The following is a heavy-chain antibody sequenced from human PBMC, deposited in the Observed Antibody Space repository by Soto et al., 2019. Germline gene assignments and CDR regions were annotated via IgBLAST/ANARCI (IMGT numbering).Heavy chain of an antibody. CDR3: ARAEEYYYDRSGYYFFLAS. J-gene: IGHJ5*01. Sequence: AGMGTCNASGESFSGWAISLVRQAPGQGLEWMGGIIPIFGTANYAQKFQGRVTITADESTSTAYMELSSLRSEDTAVYYCARAEEYYYDRSGYYFFLASWG. CDR1: GESFSGWA. V-gene: IGHV1-69*01. CDR2: IIPIFGTA. D-gene: IGHD3-22*01.